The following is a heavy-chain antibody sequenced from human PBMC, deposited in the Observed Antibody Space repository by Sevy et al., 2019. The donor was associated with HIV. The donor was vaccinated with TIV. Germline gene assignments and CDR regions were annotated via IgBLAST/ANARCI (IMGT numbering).Heavy chain of an antibody. CDR3: MGLYCSSTSCLDV. Sequence: ASVTVSCKASGYTFTSYDINWVRQATGQGLEWMGWMNPNSGNTGYAQKFQGRVTMTRNTSISTAYMELSSLRSEDTAVYYCMGLYCSSTSCLDVWGQGTTVTVSS. CDR2: MNPNSGNT. CDR1: GYTFTSYD. D-gene: IGHD2-2*01. V-gene: IGHV1-8*01. J-gene: IGHJ6*02.